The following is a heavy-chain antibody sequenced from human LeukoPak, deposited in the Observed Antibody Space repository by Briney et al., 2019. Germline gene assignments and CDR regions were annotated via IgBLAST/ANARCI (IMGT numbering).Heavy chain of an antibody. CDR2: IIPIFGTA. D-gene: IGHD2-21*01. J-gene: IGHJ5*02. CDR1: GGTFSSYA. CDR3: ARGGIEGPQFDP. V-gene: IGHV1-69*05. Sequence: GASVKVSCKASGGTFSSYAISWVRQAPGQGLEWMGGIIPIFGTANYAQKFQGRVTITTDESTSTAYMELSSLRSEDTAVYHCARGGIEGPQFDPWGQGTLVTVSS.